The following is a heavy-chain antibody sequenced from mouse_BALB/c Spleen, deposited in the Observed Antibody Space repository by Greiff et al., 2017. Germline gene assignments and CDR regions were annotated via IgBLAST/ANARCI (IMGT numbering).Heavy chain of an antibody. CDR2: ISSGGSYT. CDR3: TRLRWDY. D-gene: IGHD2-3*01. CDR1: GFTFSSYT. Sequence: EVKLVESGGGLVKPGGSLKLSCAASGFTFSSYTMSWVRQTPEKRLEWVATISSGGSYTYYPDSVKGRFTISRDNAKNTLYLQMSSLKSEDTAMYYCTRLRWDYWGQGTTLTVSS. J-gene: IGHJ2*01. V-gene: IGHV5-6-4*01.